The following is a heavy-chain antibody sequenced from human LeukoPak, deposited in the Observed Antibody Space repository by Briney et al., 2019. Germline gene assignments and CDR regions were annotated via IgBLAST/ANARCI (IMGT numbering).Heavy chain of an antibody. D-gene: IGHD3-16*02. Sequence: GGSLRLSCAASGFTFRSYEMNWVRQAPGKGLEWVSFISNSGDSIYYADSVKGRFTISRDNAKDSLFLQMNSLRAEDTAVYYCARSEARFMLSWGQGTLVTVSS. J-gene: IGHJ4*02. CDR1: GFTFRSYE. CDR2: ISNSGDSI. CDR3: ARSEARFMLS. V-gene: IGHV3-48*03.